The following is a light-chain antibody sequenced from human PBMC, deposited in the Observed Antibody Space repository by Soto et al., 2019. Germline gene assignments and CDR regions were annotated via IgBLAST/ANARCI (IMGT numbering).Light chain of an antibody. Sequence: DLVLTQSPLSLPVTPGEPASISCRSSQSLLQSNGNNHVDWYLQRPGQSPQLLLYLASSRASGVPDRFNGSGSGTEFSLEISRVEAEDVGVYYCLQAAQSPLTFGQGTRLEIK. CDR2: LAS. J-gene: IGKJ5*01. V-gene: IGKV2-28*01. CDR1: QSLLQSNGNNH. CDR3: LQAAQSPLT.